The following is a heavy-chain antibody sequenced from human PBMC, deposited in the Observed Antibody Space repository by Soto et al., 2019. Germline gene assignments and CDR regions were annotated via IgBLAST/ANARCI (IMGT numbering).Heavy chain of an antibody. CDR2: IYPGDSDT. CDR1: GYIFTSYW. CDR3: ARHGPRDGYNIDY. Sequence: GESLKISCQASGYIFTSYWIAWVRQKPGKGLEWMGIIYPGDSDTTYSPSFQGQVTISADMSSNTAYLQWSGLKASDTAMYYCARHGPRDGYNIDYWGQGTLVTVSS. V-gene: IGHV5-51*01. D-gene: IGHD5-12*01. J-gene: IGHJ4*02.